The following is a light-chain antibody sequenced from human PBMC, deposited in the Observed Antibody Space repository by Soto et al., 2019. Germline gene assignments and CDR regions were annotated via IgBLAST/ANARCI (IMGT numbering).Light chain of an antibody. V-gene: IGKV4-1*01. J-gene: IGKJ5*01. CDR1: QSIFYSSSNKNY. CDR2: WAS. Sequence: DIVMTQSPDSLAVSLGERATINCKSSQSIFYSSSNKNYLAWYQHKPRQPPKLLIHWASTREYGVPDRFSGSGSGTDFTLTISSLQADDVAVYYCQKYYSIPMTFGQGTRLEIK. CDR3: QKYYSIPMT.